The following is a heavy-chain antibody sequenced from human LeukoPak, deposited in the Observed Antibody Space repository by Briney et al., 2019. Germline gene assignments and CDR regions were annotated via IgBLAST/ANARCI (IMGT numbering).Heavy chain of an antibody. CDR1: GYTLASYY. CDR2: INPSGGST. V-gene: IGHV1-46*01. D-gene: IGHD6-19*01. J-gene: IGHJ4*02. Sequence: ASVKASCKPSGYTLASYYMHWVRKAPGQGLEWMGIINPSGGSTSYAQKFQGRVTMTRDMSTSTVYMELSSLRSEDTAVYYCARDDGSGPYYFDYWGQGTLVTVSS. CDR3: ARDDGSGPYYFDY.